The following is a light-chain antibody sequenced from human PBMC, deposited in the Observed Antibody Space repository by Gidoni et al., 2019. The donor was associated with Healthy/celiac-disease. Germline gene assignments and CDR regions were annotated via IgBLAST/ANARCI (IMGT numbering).Light chain of an antibody. Sequence: EIVMTQSPATLSVSPGERATLSCRASQSVSSNLAWYQQKPGQAPRLLIYGASTRATGIPARFSGSGSGTEFTLTISSLQSEDFAVYYCQQYNNWPLAFGQGTKVKIK. CDR2: GAS. V-gene: IGKV3-15*01. J-gene: IGKJ1*01. CDR3: QQYNNWPLA. CDR1: QSVSSN.